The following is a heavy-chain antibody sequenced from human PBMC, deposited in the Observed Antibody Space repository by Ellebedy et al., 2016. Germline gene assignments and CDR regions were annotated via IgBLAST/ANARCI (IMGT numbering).Heavy chain of an antibody. CDR1: GGSISSYY. D-gene: IGHD3-9*01. CDR3: ARRAIFPRGFDY. Sequence: SETLSLXXTVSGGSISSYYWSWIRQPPGKGLEWIGEINHSGSTNYNPSLKSRVTISVDTSKNQFSLKLSSVTAADTAVYYCARRAIFPRGFDYWGQGTLVTVSS. J-gene: IGHJ4*02. CDR2: INHSGST. V-gene: IGHV4-34*01.